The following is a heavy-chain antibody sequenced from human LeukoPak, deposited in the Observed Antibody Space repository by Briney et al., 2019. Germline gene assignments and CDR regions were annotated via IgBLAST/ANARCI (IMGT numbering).Heavy chain of an antibody. Sequence: SETLSLTCTVSGGSISDSIYYWGWIRQPPGKGLEWIGSIYYSGTTYYSPSLESRVTISVDTSNNQVSLNLNSVTAADTAVYYCARRSGYDSSGYRFYYYYMDVWGKGTTVTVSS. J-gene: IGHJ6*03. CDR2: IYYSGTT. CDR1: GGSISDSIYY. CDR3: ARRSGYDSSGYRFYYYYMDV. D-gene: IGHD3-22*01. V-gene: IGHV4-39*07.